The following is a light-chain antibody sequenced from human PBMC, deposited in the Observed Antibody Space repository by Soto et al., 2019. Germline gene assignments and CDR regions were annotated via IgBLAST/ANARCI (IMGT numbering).Light chain of an antibody. CDR1: SSDVGGYNY. Sequence: QSALTQPASVSGSPGQSITISCTGTSSDVGGYNYVSWYQQHLGKAPKLMIYEVSDRPSGVSNRFSGSKSGNTASLTISGLQAEDEADYYCSSYAGSSTLFGVGTKRTVL. V-gene: IGLV2-14*01. J-gene: IGLJ2*01. CDR2: EVS. CDR3: SSYAGSSTL.